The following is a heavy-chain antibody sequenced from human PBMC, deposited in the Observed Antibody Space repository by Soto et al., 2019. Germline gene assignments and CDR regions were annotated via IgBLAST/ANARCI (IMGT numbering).Heavy chain of an antibody. CDR1: GGSISSSSYY. Sequence: SETLSLTCTVSGGSISSSSYYWGWIRQPPGKGLEWIGSIYYSGSTYYNPSLKSRVTISVDTSKNQFSLKLSSVTAADTAVYYCARPTGYYDILFIYRRPTCYSDYWCQAPLVSV. J-gene: IGHJ4*02. V-gene: IGHV4-39*01. D-gene: IGHD3-9*01. CDR3: ARPTGYYDILFIYRRPTCYSDY. CDR2: IYYSGST.